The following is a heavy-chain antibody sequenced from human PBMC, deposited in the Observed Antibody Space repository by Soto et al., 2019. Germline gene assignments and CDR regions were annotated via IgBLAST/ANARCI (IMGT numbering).Heavy chain of an antibody. Sequence: QVQLVQSGAEVKKPGASVKVSCKASGYTFTSYAMHWVRQAPGQRLEWMGWINAGNGNTKYSQKFQGRVTITRDTSASTAYMELSSLRSEDTAVYYCARERPYYYGSGSWNWFDPWGQGTLVTVSS. CDR3: ARERPYYYGSGSWNWFDP. CDR1: GYTFTSYA. D-gene: IGHD3-10*01. V-gene: IGHV1-3*01. CDR2: INAGNGNT. J-gene: IGHJ5*02.